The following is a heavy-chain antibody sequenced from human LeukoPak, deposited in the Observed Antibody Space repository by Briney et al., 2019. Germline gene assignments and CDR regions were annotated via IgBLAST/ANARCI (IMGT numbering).Heavy chain of an antibody. CDR1: GFTFSSYD. J-gene: IGHJ6*02. CDR3: ARESPAYYYYGMDV. D-gene: IGHD6-25*01. CDR2: IGTAGGT. V-gene: IGHV3-13*01. Sequence: GGSLRLSCAASGFTFSSYDMHWVRQATGKGLEWVSAIGTAGGTYYPGSVKGRFTISRENAKNSLYLQMNSLRAEDTAVYYCARESPAYYYYGMDVWGQGTTVTVSS.